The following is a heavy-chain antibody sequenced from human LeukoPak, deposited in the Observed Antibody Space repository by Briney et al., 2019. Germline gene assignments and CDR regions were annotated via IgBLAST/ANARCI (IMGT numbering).Heavy chain of an antibody. Sequence: PGGSLTLSCVASGFTFSTFWMTWVRQAPGKVLEWVANIKQDGTEKYYVDSVKGRFTISRDNAKNSLYVQMDSLRAEDTAVYYCAKGWSFDIRGQGTVVTVTS. CDR3: AKGWSFDI. V-gene: IGHV3-7*01. D-gene: IGHD2-15*01. CDR2: IKQDGTEK. J-gene: IGHJ3*02. CDR1: GFTFSTFW.